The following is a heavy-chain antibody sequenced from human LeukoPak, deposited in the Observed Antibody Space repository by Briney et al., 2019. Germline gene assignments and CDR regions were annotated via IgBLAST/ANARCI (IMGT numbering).Heavy chain of an antibody. V-gene: IGHV4-59*01. CDR3: ARDVYDSSGYYLLGDN. D-gene: IGHD3-22*01. CDR2: IHSSGST. Sequence: PSETLSLTCTVSGGSISDFYWSWIRQSPGKGLEWLGYIHSSGSTHYNPSPKSRVTISLDTSKKQFSLKLSSVTAADTALYYCARDVYDSSGYYLLGDNWGQGTLVTVSS. CDR1: GGSISDFY. J-gene: IGHJ4*02.